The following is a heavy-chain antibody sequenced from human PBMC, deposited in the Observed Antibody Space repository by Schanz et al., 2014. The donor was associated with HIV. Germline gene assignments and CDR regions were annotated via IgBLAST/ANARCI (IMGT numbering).Heavy chain of an antibody. CDR1: GFTVSNNY. D-gene: IGHD3-9*01. J-gene: IGHJ4*02. Sequence: EVRLVESGGTSVQPGGSLRLSCAASGFTVSNNYMSWVRQAPGKGLECVSVIYSGGNIYYADSVKGRFTVSRDNSKNTLYLQMNSLRAEDTAVYYCARDAARYFDWSYYFDFWGQGTLVTVSS. V-gene: IGHV3-66*01. CDR3: ARDAARYFDWSYYFDF. CDR2: IYSGGNI.